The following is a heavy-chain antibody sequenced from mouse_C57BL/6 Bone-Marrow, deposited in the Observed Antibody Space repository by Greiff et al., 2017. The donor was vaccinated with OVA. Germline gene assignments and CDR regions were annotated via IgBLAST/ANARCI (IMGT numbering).Heavy chain of an antibody. J-gene: IGHJ2*01. Sequence: EVKLVESEGGLVQPGSSMKLSCTASGFTFSDYYMAWVRQVPEKGLEWVANINYDGSSTYYLDSLKSRFIISRDNAKNILYLQMSSLKSEDTATYYCARTGTRGYCDYWGQGTTLTVSS. CDR2: INYDGSST. D-gene: IGHD4-1*01. CDR1: GFTFSDYY. CDR3: ARTGTRGYCDY. V-gene: IGHV5-16*01.